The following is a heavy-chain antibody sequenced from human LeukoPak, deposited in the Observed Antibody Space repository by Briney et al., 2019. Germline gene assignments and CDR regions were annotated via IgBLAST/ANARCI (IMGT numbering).Heavy chain of an antibody. V-gene: IGHV3-23*01. D-gene: IGHD2-21*01. CDR1: GFTFNSYA. CDR3: AKDGGDGHFDY. Sequence: GGSLRLSCAASGFTFNSYALSWVRRAPGKGLEWVSGITGGGGGTYYADSVKGRFTISRDNSKNTLYLQMNSLRAEDTAVYYCAKDGGDGHFDYWGQGTLVTVSS. J-gene: IGHJ4*02. CDR2: ITGGGGGT.